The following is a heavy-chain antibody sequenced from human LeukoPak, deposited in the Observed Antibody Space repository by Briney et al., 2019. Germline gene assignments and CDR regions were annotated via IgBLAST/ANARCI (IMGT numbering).Heavy chain of an antibody. V-gene: IGHV3-23*01. CDR2: ISNSGDST. CDR1: GFTFSSYA. D-gene: IGHD2-15*01. CDR3: AKRASLVSATPWFDP. Sequence: PGGSLRLSCAASGFTFSSYAMSWVRQAPGKGLEWVPDISNSGDSTYYADSVKGRFTISRDNSKNTLYLQMNNLRAEDTAVFYCAKRASLVSATPWFDPWGQGTLVTVSS. J-gene: IGHJ5*02.